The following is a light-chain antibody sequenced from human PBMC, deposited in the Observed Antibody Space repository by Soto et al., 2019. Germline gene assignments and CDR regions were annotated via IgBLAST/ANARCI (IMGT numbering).Light chain of an antibody. CDR1: QSVSTY. CDR3: QQYNNWPRT. V-gene: IGKV3-15*01. Sequence: EIVMTQSPATLSVSPGDRATLSCRASQSVSTYLAWYQHKPGQAPRLLIYGASNRATGIPARFSGSGSGTEFTLTISGLQSEDFAVYDCQQYNNWPRTFGQGTKVEIE. J-gene: IGKJ1*01. CDR2: GAS.